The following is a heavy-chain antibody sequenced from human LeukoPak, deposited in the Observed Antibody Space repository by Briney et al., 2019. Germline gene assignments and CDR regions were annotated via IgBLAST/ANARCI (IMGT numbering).Heavy chain of an antibody. D-gene: IGHD2-21*02. V-gene: IGHV4-59*01. J-gene: IGHJ1*01. CDR1: GGSISSYY. CDR2: VYYSGST. Sequence: SETLSLTCTVSGGSISSYYWSWIRQPPGKGLEWIGYVYYSGSTNYNPSLKSRVTISVDTSKNQFSLKLSSVTAADTAVYYCARYYCGGVCYCSQHWGQGTLVTVSS. CDR3: ARYYCGGVCYCSQH.